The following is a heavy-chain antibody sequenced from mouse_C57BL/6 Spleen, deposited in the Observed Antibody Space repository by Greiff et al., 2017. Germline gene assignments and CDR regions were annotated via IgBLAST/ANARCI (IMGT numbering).Heavy chain of an antibody. CDR2: IPPNSGST. CDR3: ARMYYDYDQGTMDY. D-gene: IGHD2-4*01. CDR1: GYTFTSYW. V-gene: IGHV1-64*01. Sequence: QVQLQQSGAELVKPGASVKLSCKASGYTFTSYWMHWVKQRPGQGLEWIGMIPPNSGSTNYNEKFKSKATLTVDKSSSTAYMQLRSLTSEDSAVYYCARMYYDYDQGTMDYWGQGTSVTVSS. J-gene: IGHJ4*01.